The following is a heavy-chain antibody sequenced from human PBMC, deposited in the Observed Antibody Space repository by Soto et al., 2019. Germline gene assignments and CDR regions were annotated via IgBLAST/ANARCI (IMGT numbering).Heavy chain of an antibody. CDR2: IYYSGST. J-gene: IGHJ2*01. Sequence: SETLSLTCTVFGGSISSYYWSGIRQPPGKGLEWIGYIYYSGSTNYNPSLKSRVTISVDTSKNQFSLKLSSVTAADTAVYYCARPKQPYFGRDSYYVLGYWYFDLWGRGTLVTVSS. D-gene: IGHD2-21*02. CDR3: ARPKQPYFGRDSYYVLGYWYFDL. CDR1: GGSISSYY. V-gene: IGHV4-59*01.